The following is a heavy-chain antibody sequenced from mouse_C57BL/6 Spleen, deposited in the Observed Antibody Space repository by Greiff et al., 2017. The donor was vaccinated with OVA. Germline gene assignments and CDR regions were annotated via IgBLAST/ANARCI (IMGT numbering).Heavy chain of an antibody. Sequence: VQLKESGPELVKPGASVKISCKASGYSFTDYNMNWVKQSNGKSLEWIGVINPNYGTTSYNQKFKGQATLTVDQSSSTAYMQLNSLTSEDSAVYYCAREGNSSGLFAYWGQGTLVTVSA. CDR2: INPNYGTT. CDR1: GYSFTDYN. J-gene: IGHJ3*01. CDR3: AREGNSSGLFAY. V-gene: IGHV1-39*01. D-gene: IGHD3-2*02.